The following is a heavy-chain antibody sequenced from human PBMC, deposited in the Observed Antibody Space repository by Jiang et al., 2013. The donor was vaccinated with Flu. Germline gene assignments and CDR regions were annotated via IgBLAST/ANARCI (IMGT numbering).Heavy chain of an antibody. CDR3: ANGGMAFDPFDY. Sequence: EWVSAISGSGGSTYYADSVKGRFTISRDNSKNTLYLQMNSLRAEDTAVYYCANGGMAFDPFDYWGQGTLVTVSS. J-gene: IGHJ4*02. V-gene: IGHV3-23*01. CDR2: ISGSGGST. D-gene: IGHD3-16*01.